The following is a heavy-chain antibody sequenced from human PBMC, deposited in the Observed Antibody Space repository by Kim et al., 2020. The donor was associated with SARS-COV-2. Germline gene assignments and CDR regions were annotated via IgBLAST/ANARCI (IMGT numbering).Heavy chain of an antibody. V-gene: IGHV1-46*01. D-gene: IGHD3-22*01. Sequence: ASVKVSCKASGYTFTSYYMHWVRQAPGQGLEWMGIINPSGGSTSYAQKFQGRVTMTRDTSTSTVYMELSSLRSEDTAVYYCARSSLDDSSGYYQYYFDYWGQGTLVTVSS. J-gene: IGHJ4*02. CDR3: ARSSLDDSSGYYQYYFDY. CDR2: INPSGGST. CDR1: GYTFTSYY.